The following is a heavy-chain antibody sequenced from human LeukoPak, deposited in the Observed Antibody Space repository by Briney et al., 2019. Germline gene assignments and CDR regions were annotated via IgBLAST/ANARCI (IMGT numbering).Heavy chain of an antibody. CDR2: INPNSGGT. J-gene: IGHJ3*02. CDR1: GYTFTAYY. CDR3: ARDNSNDAFDI. D-gene: IGHD1-20*01. V-gene: IGHV1-2*06. Sequence: ASVKVSCKASGYTFTAYYIHWVQQAPGQGLEWVGRINPNSGGTNYAQKFQGRVTMTRDTSITTAFMELSRLTFDDTAMYFCARDNSNDAFDIWGQGTMVTVSS.